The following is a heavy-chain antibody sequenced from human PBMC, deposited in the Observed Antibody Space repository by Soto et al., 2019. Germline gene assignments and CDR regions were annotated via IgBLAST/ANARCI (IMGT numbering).Heavy chain of an antibody. CDR1: GFTFSSYA. V-gene: IGHV3-64D*06. D-gene: IGHD2-2*01. CDR2: ISSNGGST. Sequence: PVGSLRLSCSASGFTFSSYAMHWVRQAPGKGLEYVSAISSNGGSTYYADSVKGRFTISRDNSKNTLYLQMSSLRAEDTAVYYCVKGCSSTSRYGMDVWGHGTTVTFSS. CDR3: VKGCSSTSRYGMDV. J-gene: IGHJ6*02.